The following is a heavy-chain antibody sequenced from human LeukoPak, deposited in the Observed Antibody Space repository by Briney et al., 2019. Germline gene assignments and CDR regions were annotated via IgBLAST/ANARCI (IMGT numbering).Heavy chain of an antibody. J-gene: IGHJ4*02. CDR2: FDPEDGET. CDR3: ATERIITMVRGVYFDY. V-gene: IGHV1-24*01. D-gene: IGHD3-10*01. Sequence: ASVKVSCKASGYTFTSYDINWVRQATGQGLEWMGGFDPEDGETIYAQKFQGRVTMTEDTSTDTAYMELSSLRSEDTAVYYCATERIITMVRGVYFDYWGQGTLVTVSS. CDR1: GYTFTSYD.